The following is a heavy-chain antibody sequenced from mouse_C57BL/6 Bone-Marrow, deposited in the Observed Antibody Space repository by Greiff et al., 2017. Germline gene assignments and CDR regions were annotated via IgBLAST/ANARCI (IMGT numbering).Heavy chain of an antibody. Sequence: QVQLQQSGAELVRPGTSVKMSCKASGYTFTHYWIGWAKQRPGHGLEWIGDIYPGGGYTNYNEKFKSKATLTADKSSSTAYMQVSSLTSEDAAIYYCARFGTGDYYAMDYWGQGTSVTVSS. J-gene: IGHJ4*01. CDR1: GYTFTHYW. V-gene: IGHV1-63*01. D-gene: IGHD1-1*02. CDR3: ARFGTGDYYAMDY. CDR2: IYPGGGYT.